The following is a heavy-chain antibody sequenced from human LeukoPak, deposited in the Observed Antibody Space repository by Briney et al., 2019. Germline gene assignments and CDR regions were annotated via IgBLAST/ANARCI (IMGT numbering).Heavy chain of an antibody. CDR3: ARSSSWYLDY. D-gene: IGHD2-2*01. Sequence: GGSLRLSCAASGFTFSSYAMHWVRQAPGKGLEWVAVISYDGSNKYYADSVKGRFTISRDNSKNTLYLQMNSLRAEDTAVYYCARSSSWYLDYWGQGTLVTVSS. CDR2: ISYDGSNK. CDR1: GFTFSSYA. V-gene: IGHV3-30*04. J-gene: IGHJ4*02.